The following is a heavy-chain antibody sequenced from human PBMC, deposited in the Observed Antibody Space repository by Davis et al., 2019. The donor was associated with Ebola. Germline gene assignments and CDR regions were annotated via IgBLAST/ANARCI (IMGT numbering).Heavy chain of an antibody. CDR2: IRSGSSTI. CDR3: TRGVGTTGYSFDY. D-gene: IGHD1-26*01. J-gene: IGHJ4*02. Sequence: WGSLRLSCAASGFTFSSYSMNWVRQAPGKGPEWVSYIRSGSSTIYYADSVKGRFTISRDNAKNSLFLQMNSLRDEDTALYYCTRGVGTTGYSFDYWGQGTLVTVSS. CDR1: GFTFSSYS. V-gene: IGHV3-48*02.